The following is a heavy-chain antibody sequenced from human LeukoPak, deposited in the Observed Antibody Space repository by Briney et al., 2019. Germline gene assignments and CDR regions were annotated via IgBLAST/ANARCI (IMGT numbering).Heavy chain of an antibody. Sequence: SETLSLTCTASGGSISGYYWSWSRQPPGKGLEWIGYIYYSGSTSYNPSLKSRVTISVDTSKNQFSLKLSSVTAADTATYFCARTGGASGGFWGQGTLVTVSS. CDR1: GGSISGYY. CDR3: ARTGGASGGF. J-gene: IGHJ4*02. V-gene: IGHV4-59*08. CDR2: IYYSGST. D-gene: IGHD2-21*01.